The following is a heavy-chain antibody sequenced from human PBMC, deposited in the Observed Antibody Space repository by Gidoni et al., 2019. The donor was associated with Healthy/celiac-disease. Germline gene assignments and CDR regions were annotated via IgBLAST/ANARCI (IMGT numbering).Heavy chain of an antibody. CDR1: GFTFSSYG. CDR2: INSDGSST. J-gene: IGHJ4*02. V-gene: IGHV3-74*01. Sequence: EVQLVESGGGLVQPGGSLRLSCAASGFTFSSYGMHWVRQAPGKGLVWVSRINSDGSSTSYADSVKGRFTISRDNAKNTLYLQMNSLRAEDTAVYYCARAGIVGASKYYFDYWGQGTLVTVSS. CDR3: ARAGIVGASKYYFDY. D-gene: IGHD1-26*01.